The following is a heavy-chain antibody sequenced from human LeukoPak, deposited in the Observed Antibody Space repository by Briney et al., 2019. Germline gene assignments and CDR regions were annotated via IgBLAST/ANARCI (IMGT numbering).Heavy chain of an antibody. D-gene: IGHD2-2*02. J-gene: IGHJ4*02. CDR2: INHSGST. Sequence: SETLSLTCTVSGGSISTFYWSWIRQPPGKGLEWIGEINHSGSTNYNPSLKSRVTISVDTSKNQFSLKLNSVTAADTAVYYCASRYFCSSTSCYTFDYWGQGTLVTVSS. V-gene: IGHV4-34*01. CDR3: ASRYFCSSTSCYTFDY. CDR1: GGSISTFY.